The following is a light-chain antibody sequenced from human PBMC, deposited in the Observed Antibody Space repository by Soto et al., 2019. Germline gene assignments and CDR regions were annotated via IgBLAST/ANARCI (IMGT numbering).Light chain of an antibody. CDR3: QQSYRTALT. J-gene: IGKJ4*01. V-gene: IGKV1-39*01. CDR1: QGISTY. Sequence: DIQMTQSPSSLSASVGDRVTITCRASQGISTYLNWYQQKPGKAPKLLIYAASSLQSGVPSRFSGSGSGTDFTLTISSLQPEDFATYYCQQSYRTALTFGGGTKVEIK. CDR2: AAS.